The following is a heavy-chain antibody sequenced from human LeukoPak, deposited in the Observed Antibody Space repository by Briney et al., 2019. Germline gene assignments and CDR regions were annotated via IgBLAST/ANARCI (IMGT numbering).Heavy chain of an antibody. D-gene: IGHD6-13*01. CDR2: ISGSGSHI. Sequence: GSRGLPCGAPDFPFLDYHMSGIRQAPGKGLEWLSYISGSGSHIPYADSVKGRFTVSRDNAKNSLSLELNSLRVDDTAIYYCARVGSTAAAGTPDYWGQGTLVTVSS. CDR3: ARVGSTAAAGTPDY. J-gene: IGHJ4*02. CDR1: DFPFLDYH. V-gene: IGHV3-11*04.